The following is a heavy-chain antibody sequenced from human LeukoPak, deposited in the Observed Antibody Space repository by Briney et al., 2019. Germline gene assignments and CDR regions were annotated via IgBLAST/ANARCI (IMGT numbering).Heavy chain of an antibody. CDR1: GYTFTGYY. Sequence: ASVKVSCKASGYTFTGYYMHWVRQAPGQGLEWMGWINPNSGGTNYAQKFQGRVTMTRDTSITTAYMELSRMRSDDTAVYYCARVVAGNWFDPWGQGTLVTVSS. CDR2: INPNSGGT. V-gene: IGHV1-2*02. CDR3: ARVVAGNWFDP. J-gene: IGHJ5*02. D-gene: IGHD6-19*01.